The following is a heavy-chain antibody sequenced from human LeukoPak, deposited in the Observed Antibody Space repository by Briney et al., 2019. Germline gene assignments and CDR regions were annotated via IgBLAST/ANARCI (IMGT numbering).Heavy chain of an antibody. CDR3: AKVGGMVNYFDY. J-gene: IGHJ4*02. CDR2: IIPILGIA. CDR1: GGTFSSYA. V-gene: IGHV1-69*04. D-gene: IGHD3-3*01. Sequence: SVKVSCKASGGTFSSYAISWVRQAPGQGLEWMGRIIPILGIANYAQKFQGRVTITADKSTSTAYMELSSLRSGDTAVYYCAKVGGMVNYFDYWGQGTLVTVSS.